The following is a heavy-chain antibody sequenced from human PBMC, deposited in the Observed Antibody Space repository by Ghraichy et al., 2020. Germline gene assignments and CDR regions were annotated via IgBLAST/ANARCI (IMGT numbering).Heavy chain of an antibody. CDR1: GGTFSSYA. J-gene: IGHJ6*02. Sequence: SVKVSCKASGGTFSSYAISWVRQAPGQGLEWMGGIIPIFGTANYAQKFQGRVTITTDESTSTAYMELSSLRSEDTAVYYCAREGVLTMKNDYYYGMDVWGQGTTVTVSS. D-gene: IGHD3-22*01. CDR2: IIPIFGTA. V-gene: IGHV1-69*05. CDR3: AREGVLTMKNDYYYGMDV.